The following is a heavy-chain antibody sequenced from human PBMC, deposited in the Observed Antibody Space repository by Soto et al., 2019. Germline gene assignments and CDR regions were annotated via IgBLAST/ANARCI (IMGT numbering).Heavy chain of an antibody. J-gene: IGHJ4*02. D-gene: IGHD1-26*01. V-gene: IGHV5-51*01. Sequence: PGESLKISCKGSGYRFTSYWIGWVRQMPGKGLEWVGIIYPGDSDARYSPSFQGQVTISVDKSNNTAYLHWSRLNAPDTAIYYCARQSDYSGAYWPYWGQGTLVTVSS. CDR2: IYPGDSDA. CDR3: ARQSDYSGAYWPY. CDR1: GYRFTSYW.